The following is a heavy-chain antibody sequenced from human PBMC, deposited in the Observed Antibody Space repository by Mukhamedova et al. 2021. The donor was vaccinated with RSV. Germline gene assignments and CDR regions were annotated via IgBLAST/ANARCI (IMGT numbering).Heavy chain of an antibody. Sequence: GEINHSGSTNYNPSLKCRATISVDTSKYHFSLQLSSVTAADTAVCYCARGTAAAGLNYWGQGTLVTVSS. D-gene: IGHD6-13*01. CDR3: ARGTAAAGLNY. V-gene: IGHV4-34*01. J-gene: IGHJ4*02. CDR2: INHSGST.